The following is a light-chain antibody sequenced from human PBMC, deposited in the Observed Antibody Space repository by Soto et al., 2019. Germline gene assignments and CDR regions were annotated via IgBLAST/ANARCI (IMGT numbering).Light chain of an antibody. CDR1: SSNIGSNY. CDR3: AAWDDSLRGVV. V-gene: IGLV1-47*01. CDR2: RSN. Sequence: QSVLTQSPSASGTPGQRVTISCSGSSSNIGSNYVYWYQQLPGTAPKLLIYRSNQRPSGVPDRFSGSKSGTSASLAISGLRSEDEANYYCAAWDDSLRGVVFSGGTQLTVL. J-gene: IGLJ2*01.